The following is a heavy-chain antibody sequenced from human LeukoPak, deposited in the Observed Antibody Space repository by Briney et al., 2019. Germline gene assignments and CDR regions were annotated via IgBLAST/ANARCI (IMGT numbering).Heavy chain of an antibody. J-gene: IGHJ4*02. V-gene: IGHV3-21*01. Sequence: GGSLRLSCAASGLTFSNYAMSWVRQAPGKGLEWVSSISSSSSYIYYADSVKGRFTISRDNAKNSLYLQMNSLRAEDTAVYYCARDARELLHFDYWGQGTLVTVSS. CDR2: ISSSSSYI. CDR1: GLTFSNYA. CDR3: ARDARELLHFDY. D-gene: IGHD1-26*01.